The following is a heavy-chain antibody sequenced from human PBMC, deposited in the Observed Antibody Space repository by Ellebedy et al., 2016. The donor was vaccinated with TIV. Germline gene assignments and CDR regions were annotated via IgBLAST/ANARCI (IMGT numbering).Heavy chain of an antibody. Sequence: GESLKISXAASGFTFSSYAMSWVRQAPGKRLEWVSAISGSGGSTYYADSVKGRFTISRDNSKNTLYLQMNSLRAEDTAVYYCAKHSGGYYYGMDVWGQGTTVTVSS. CDR1: GFTFSSYA. V-gene: IGHV3-23*01. CDR2: ISGSGGST. D-gene: IGHD3-10*01. CDR3: AKHSGGYYYGMDV. J-gene: IGHJ6*02.